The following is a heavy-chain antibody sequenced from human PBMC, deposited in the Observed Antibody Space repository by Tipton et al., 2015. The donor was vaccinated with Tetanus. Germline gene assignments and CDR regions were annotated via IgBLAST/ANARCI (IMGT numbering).Heavy chain of an antibody. D-gene: IGHD6-19*01. CDR2: ISGSGGST. CDR3: VAKSGSTGRSNYYFCGMDV. J-gene: IGHJ6*02. Sequence: SLRLSCAASGFTFSSYAMSWVRQAPGKGLEWVSAISGSGGSTYYADSLKGRFTISRDNSKNTLYLQMNSLRAEDTAVYYCVAKSGSTGRSNYYFCGMDVWGQGPPVTVTS. V-gene: IGHV3-23*01. CDR1: GFTFSSYA.